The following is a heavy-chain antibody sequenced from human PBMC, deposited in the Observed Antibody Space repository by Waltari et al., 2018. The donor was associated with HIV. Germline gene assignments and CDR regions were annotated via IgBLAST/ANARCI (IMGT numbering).Heavy chain of an antibody. V-gene: IGHV3-9*01. D-gene: IGHD4-17*01. J-gene: IGHJ4*02. Sequence: EVQLVESGGGLVQPGRSLRLSCAASGFTFDDYAMHWVRQAPGEGLEWVSGISLNSGSIGYADSVKGRFTISRDNAKNSLYLQMNSLRAEDTALYYCAKDIFPTTVTTSPFDYWGQGTLVTVSS. CDR2: ISLNSGSI. CDR3: AKDIFPTTVTTSPFDY. CDR1: GFTFDDYA.